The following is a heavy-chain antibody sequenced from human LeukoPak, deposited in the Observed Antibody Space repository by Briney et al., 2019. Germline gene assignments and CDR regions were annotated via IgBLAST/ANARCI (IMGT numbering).Heavy chain of an antibody. CDR2: ICYSGST. Sequence: SETLSLTCTVSGGSISSYCWGWIRQPPGKGLEWIGSICYSGSTYYNPSLKSRVTISVDTSKNQFSLKLSSVTAADTAVYYCARHPKKGSIVGAPPYYFDYWGQGTLVTVSS. J-gene: IGHJ4*02. CDR3: ARHPKKGSIVGAPPYYFDY. CDR1: GGSISSYC. D-gene: IGHD1-26*01. V-gene: IGHV4-39*01.